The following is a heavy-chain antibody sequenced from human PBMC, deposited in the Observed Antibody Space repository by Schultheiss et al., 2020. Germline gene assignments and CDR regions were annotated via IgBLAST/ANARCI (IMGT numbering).Heavy chain of an antibody. V-gene: IGHV3-23*01. CDR1: GFTFSSYG. J-gene: IGHJ4*02. D-gene: IGHD5-24*01. CDR3: AKAENGYNSGY. Sequence: GGSLRLSCAASGFTFSSYGMHWVRQGPGKGLEWVSAISGSGGSTYYADSVKGRFTISRDNSKNTLYLQMNSLRAEDTAVYYCAKAENGYNSGYWGQGTLVTVSS. CDR2: ISGSGGST.